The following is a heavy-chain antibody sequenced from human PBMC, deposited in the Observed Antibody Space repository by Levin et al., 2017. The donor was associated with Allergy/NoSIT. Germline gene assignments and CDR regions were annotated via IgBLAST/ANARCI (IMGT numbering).Heavy chain of an antibody. CDR2: ISGSGGRT. CDR1: GFTFSSYA. Sequence: ETLSLTCAASGFTFSSYAMSWVRQAPGKGLEWVSAISGSGGRTYYADSVKGRFTISRDNSKNTLYLQMNSLRAEDTAVYYCAKGGSGWHSWGQGTLVTVSS. CDR3: AKGGSGWHS. V-gene: IGHV3-23*01. D-gene: IGHD6-19*01. J-gene: IGHJ4*02.